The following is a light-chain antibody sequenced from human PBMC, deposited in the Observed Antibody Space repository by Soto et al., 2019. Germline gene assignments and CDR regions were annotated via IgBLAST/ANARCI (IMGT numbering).Light chain of an antibody. CDR3: QQYNGYPWT. CDR2: KAS. CDR1: QSLNDW. Sequence: DIQVTQSPSTLSVSVGDRVTITCRASQSLNDWLAWYQQKPGKAPKLLIYKASGLESGVPSRFSGSGSGTEFTLTISSLQPDDFATYYCQQYNGYPWTFGQGTKVEIK. J-gene: IGKJ1*01. V-gene: IGKV1-5*03.